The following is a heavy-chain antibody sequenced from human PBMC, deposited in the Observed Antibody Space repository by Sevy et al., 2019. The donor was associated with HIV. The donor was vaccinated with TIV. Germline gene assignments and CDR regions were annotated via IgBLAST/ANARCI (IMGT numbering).Heavy chain of an antibody. V-gene: IGHV4-31*03. CDR2: IYYSGST. D-gene: IGHD3-22*01. CDR1: GGSISSGGYY. Sequence: SETLSLTCTVSGGSISSGGYYWSWIRQHPGKGLEWIGYIYYSGSTYYNPSLKSRVTISVDTSKNQFSLKLSSVTAADTAVYYCARCQTPYYYDSSGYYYDMRLHFDYWGQGTLVTVSS. CDR3: ARCQTPYYYDSSGYYYDMRLHFDY. J-gene: IGHJ4*02.